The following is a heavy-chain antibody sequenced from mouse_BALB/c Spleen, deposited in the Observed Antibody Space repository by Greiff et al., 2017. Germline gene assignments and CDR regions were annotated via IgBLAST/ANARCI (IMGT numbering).Heavy chain of an antibody. CDR1: GYTFTSYY. V-gene: IGHV1S56*01. CDR3: ASYEGFAY. D-gene: IGHD2-3*01. J-gene: IGHJ3*01. CDR2: IYPGNVNT. Sequence: QVQLQQSGPELVKPGASVRISCKASGYTFTSYYIHWVKQRPGQGLEWIGWIYPGNVNTKYNEKFKGKATLTADKSSSTAYMQLSSLTSEDSAVYFCASYEGFAYWGQGTLVTVSA.